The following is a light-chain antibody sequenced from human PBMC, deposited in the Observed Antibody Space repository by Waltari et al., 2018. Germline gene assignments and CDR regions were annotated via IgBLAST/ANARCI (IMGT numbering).Light chain of an antibody. CDR1: QSVASRH. CDR2: DAS. J-gene: IGKJ1*01. Sequence: ETVLTQSPGTLSLSPGGRATLSCRASQSVASRHLAWYQQKPGQAPRLLIYDASSRATSIPDRSSGSGSTTDFLITITILDAEDVAEYCCQQYGNPPRTFGQGTDVEIK. CDR3: QQYGNPPRT. V-gene: IGKV3-20*01.